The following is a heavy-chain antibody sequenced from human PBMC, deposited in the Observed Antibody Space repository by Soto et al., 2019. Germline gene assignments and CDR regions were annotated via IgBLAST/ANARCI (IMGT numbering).Heavy chain of an antibody. CDR2: INPSGGST. CDR1: GYTFTSYY. Sequence: GASVKVSCKASGYTFTSYYMHWVRQAPGQGFEWMGIINPSGGSTSYAQKFQGRVTMTRDTSTSTVYMELSSLRSEDTAVYYCARDFKAEPGYYYGMDVWGQGTTVTVS. J-gene: IGHJ6*02. CDR3: ARDFKAEPGYYYGMDV. V-gene: IGHV1-46*01.